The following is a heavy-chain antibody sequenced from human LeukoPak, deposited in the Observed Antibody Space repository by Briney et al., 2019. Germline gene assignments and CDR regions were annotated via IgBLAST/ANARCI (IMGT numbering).Heavy chain of an antibody. CDR2: IYHSGST. V-gene: IGHV4-30-2*01. CDR1: GGSISSGGYS. CDR3: ARTDITMVRGRRVASAFDI. J-gene: IGHJ3*02. D-gene: IGHD3-10*01. Sequence: KASETLSLTCAVSGGSISSGGYSWSWIRQPPGKGLEWIGYIYHSGSTYYNPSLKSRVTISVDRSKNQFSLKLSSVTAAGTAVYYCARTDITMVRGRRVASAFDIWGQGTMVTVSS.